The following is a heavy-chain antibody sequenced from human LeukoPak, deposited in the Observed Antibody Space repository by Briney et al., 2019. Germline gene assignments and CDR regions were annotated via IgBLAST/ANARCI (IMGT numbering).Heavy chain of an antibody. CDR1: GGSFSGYY. V-gene: IGHV4-34*01. D-gene: IGHD2-2*01. J-gene: IGHJ6*03. CDR3: ASITAAPDSYYYYYYMDV. Sequence: SETLSLTCAVYGGSFSGYYWSWIRQPPGKGLEWIGEINHSGGTNYNPSLKSRVTISVDTSKNQFSLKLSSVTAADTAVYYCASITAAPDSYYYYYYMDVWGKGTTVTVSS. CDR2: INHSGGT.